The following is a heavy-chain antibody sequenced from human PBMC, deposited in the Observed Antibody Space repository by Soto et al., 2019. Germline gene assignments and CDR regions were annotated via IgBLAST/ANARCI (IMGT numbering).Heavy chain of an antibody. V-gene: IGHV1-2*04. J-gene: IGHJ4*02. D-gene: IGHD6-19*01. Sequence: ASVKVSCKASGYIFTGYYMHWVRQAPGQGLEWMGWISPNSGDTNYAQKFQGWVTMTRDTSISTGYIELSRLTFDDTAVYYCARGSRIAVAGNPFSDYWGQGTLVTVSS. CDR2: ISPNSGDT. CDR1: GYIFTGYY. CDR3: ARGSRIAVAGNPFSDY.